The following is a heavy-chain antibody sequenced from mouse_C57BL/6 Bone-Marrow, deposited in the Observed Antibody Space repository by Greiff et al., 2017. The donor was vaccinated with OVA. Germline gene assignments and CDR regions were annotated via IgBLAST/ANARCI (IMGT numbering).Heavy chain of an antibody. CDR3: AGGGFAY. CDR1: GFTFSDYY. V-gene: IGHV5-12*01. Sequence: EVQRVESGGGLVQPGGSLKLSCAASGFTFSDYYMYWVRQTPEKRLEWVAYISNGGGSTYYPDTVKGRFTISRDNAKNTLYLQMSRLKSEDTAMYYCAGGGFAYWGQGTLVTVSA. J-gene: IGHJ3*01. CDR2: ISNGGGST.